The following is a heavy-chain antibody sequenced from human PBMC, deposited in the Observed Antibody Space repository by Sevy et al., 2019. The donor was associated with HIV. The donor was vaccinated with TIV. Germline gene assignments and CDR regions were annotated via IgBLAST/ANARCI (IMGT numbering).Heavy chain of an antibody. Sequence: GGSLRLSCAASGFRFRDYRMNWVRQAPGKGLEWDSYTTSSSNTINYADSVKGRFTISRDNDRNSLYLQINSLRHEDTAVYYCARDRGRGEVALDLWGQGTLVTVSS. CDR2: TTSSSNTI. CDR3: ARDRGRGEVALDL. J-gene: IGHJ5*02. V-gene: IGHV3-48*02. D-gene: IGHD3-10*01. CDR1: GFRFRDYR.